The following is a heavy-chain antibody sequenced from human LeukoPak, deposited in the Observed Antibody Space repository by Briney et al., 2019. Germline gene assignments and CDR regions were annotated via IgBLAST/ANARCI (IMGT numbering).Heavy chain of an antibody. V-gene: IGHV5-51*01. CDR2: IYPGDSDT. CDR3: ARVDCSSTSCYNGVLFDY. J-gene: IGHJ4*02. CDR1: GYSFTSYW. Sequence: GESLKISCKDSGYSFTSYWIGWVRQMPGKGLEWMGIIYPGDSDTRYSPSFQGQVTISADKSISTAYLQWSSLKASDTAMYYCARVDCSSTSCYNGVLFDYWGQGTLVTVSS. D-gene: IGHD2-2*02.